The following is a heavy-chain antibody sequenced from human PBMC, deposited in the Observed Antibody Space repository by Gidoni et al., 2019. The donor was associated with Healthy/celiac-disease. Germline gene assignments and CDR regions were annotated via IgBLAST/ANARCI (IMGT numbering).Heavy chain of an antibody. Sequence: QVQLVESGGGLVKTGGSLRLSCAASGFTFSDYYMSWIRQAPGKGLEWFSYIISRSSYTNYADSVKGLFTISRDNAKNSLYMQMNSLRAEDTAVYYCARDFDYYGSGSYYGMDVWGQGTTVTVSS. CDR2: IISRSSYT. V-gene: IGHV3-11*05. CDR3: ARDFDYYGSGSYYGMDV. D-gene: IGHD3-10*01. J-gene: IGHJ6*02. CDR1: GFTFSDYY.